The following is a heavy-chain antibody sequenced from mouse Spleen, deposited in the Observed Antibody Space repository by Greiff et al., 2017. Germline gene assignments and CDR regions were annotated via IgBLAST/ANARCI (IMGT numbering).Heavy chain of an antibody. CDR1: GYTFTSYW. V-gene: IGHV1-5*01. Sequence: EVQRVESGTVLARPGASVKMSCKTSGYTFTSYWMHWVKQRPGQGLEWIGAIYPGNSDTSYNQKFKGKAKLTAVTSASTAYMELSSLTNEDSAVYYCTTIIYYGSSWFAYWGQGTLVTVSA. D-gene: IGHD2-2*01. J-gene: IGHJ3*01. CDR2: IYPGNSDT. CDR3: TTIIYYGSSWFAY.